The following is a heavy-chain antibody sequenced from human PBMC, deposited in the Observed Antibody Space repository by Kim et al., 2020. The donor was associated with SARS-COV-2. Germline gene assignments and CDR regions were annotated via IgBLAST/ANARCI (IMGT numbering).Heavy chain of an antibody. V-gene: IGHV5-51*01. J-gene: IGHJ4*02. CDR2: IYPGDSDT. Sequence: GESLKISCKGSGYSFTSYWIGWVRQMPGKGLEWMGIIYPGDSDTRYSPSFQGQVTISADKSISTAYLQWSSLKASDTAMYYCAREGTYCSGGSCYSDYWGQGTLVTVSS. CDR1: GYSFTSYW. CDR3: AREGTYCSGGSCYSDY. D-gene: IGHD2-15*01.